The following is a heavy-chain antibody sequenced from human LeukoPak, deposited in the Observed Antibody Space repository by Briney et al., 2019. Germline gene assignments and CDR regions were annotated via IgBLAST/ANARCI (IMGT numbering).Heavy chain of an antibody. CDR2: IRGSGGNT. Sequence: PGGSLRLSCAASGFTFSTYAMSWVRQAPGKGLEWVSAIRGSGGNTYYADSVKGRFTISRDNSKNTLYLQMNSLRADDTAVYYCAKYSSSFRSYYFDYWGQGTLVTVSS. J-gene: IGHJ4*02. CDR1: GFTFSTYA. V-gene: IGHV3-23*01. D-gene: IGHD6-6*01. CDR3: AKYSSSFRSYYFDY.